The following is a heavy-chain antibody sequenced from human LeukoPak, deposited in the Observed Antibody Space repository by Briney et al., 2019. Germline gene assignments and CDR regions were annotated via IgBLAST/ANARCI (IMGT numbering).Heavy chain of an antibody. Sequence: GGSLRLSCAASGFTFSSYWMSWVRQAPGKGLEWVANIKQDGSEKYYVDSVKGRFTISRDNAKNSLYLQMNSLRAEDTAVYYCARVGLRFLEWLGYYYMDVWGKGTTVTVSS. CDR3: ARVGLRFLEWLGYYYMDV. CDR1: GFTFSSYW. D-gene: IGHD3-3*01. CDR2: IKQDGSEK. J-gene: IGHJ6*03. V-gene: IGHV3-7*01.